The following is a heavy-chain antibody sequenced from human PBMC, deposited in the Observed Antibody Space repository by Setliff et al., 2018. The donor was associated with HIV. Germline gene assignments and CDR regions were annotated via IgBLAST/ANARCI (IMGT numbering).Heavy chain of an antibody. CDR1: GGTFSSYT. D-gene: IGHD2-2*01. V-gene: IGHV1-69*13. CDR2: LIPSFGTS. J-gene: IGHJ6*02. CDR3: ARGAIVPAAMVSRYNYYGMDV. Sequence: SVKVSCKASGGTFSSYTFSWVRQAPGQGLEWMGGLIPSFGTSNYAQNFQGRVTITADESTSTAYMELSSLRTEDTAVYYCARGAIVPAAMVSRYNYYGMDVWGQGTTVTVSS.